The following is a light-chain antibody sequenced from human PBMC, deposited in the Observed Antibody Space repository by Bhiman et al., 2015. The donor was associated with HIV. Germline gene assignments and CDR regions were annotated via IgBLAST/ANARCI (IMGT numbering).Light chain of an antibody. CDR1: SSNIRNNY. J-gene: IGLJ3*02. V-gene: IGLV1-51*02. CDR2: ENN. CDR3: GTWDSSLRAWV. Sequence: QSVLTQPPSVSAAPGQKVTISCSGSSSNIRNNYVSWYRQLPGTAPKLLIYENNKRPSGISDRLSGSKSGTSATLGITGLQTGDEADYYCGTWDSSLRAWVFGGGTKLTVL.